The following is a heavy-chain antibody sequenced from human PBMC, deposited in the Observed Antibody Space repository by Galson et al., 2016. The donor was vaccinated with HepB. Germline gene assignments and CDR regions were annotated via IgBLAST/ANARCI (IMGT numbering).Heavy chain of an antibody. D-gene: IGHD3-10*01. CDR2: ISYDGSST. V-gene: IGHV3-30-3*01. J-gene: IGHJ4*02. CDR3: AKWAGNCTILLWYAPFDD. Sequence: SLRLSCAASGFTFNNYAIHWVRQAPGKGLEWVAIISYDGSSTDYADSVKGRFTISRDNSKNTVFLQMNSLRPEDTAIYYCAKWAGNCTILLWYAPFDDWGQGTLVTASS. CDR1: GFTFNNYA.